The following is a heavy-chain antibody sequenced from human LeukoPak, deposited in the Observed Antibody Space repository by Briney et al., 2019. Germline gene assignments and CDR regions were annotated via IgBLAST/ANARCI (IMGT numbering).Heavy chain of an antibody. J-gene: IGHJ6*02. CDR1: GGSISSYY. D-gene: IGHD2-2*02. CDR2: IYYSGST. CDR3: ARSDCSSTSCYNPYYYYYGMDV. Sequence: SETLPLTCTVSGGSISSYYWSWIRQPPGKELEWIGYIYYSGSTNYNPSLKSRVTISVDTSKNQFSLKLSSVTAADTAVYYCARSDCSSTSCYNPYYYYYGMDVWGQGTTVTVSS. V-gene: IGHV4-59*01.